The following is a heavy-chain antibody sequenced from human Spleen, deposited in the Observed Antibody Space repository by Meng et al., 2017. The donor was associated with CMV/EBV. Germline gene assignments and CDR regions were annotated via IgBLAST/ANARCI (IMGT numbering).Heavy chain of an antibody. CDR3: ARELEQQLSGMDV. V-gene: IGHV1-2*02. D-gene: IGHD6-13*01. Sequence: ASVKVSCKASGYTFTGYYIHWVRQAPGQGLEWMGWINPNSGGTNYALKFQGRVTMTRDTSINTAYMDLSRLRSDDTAVYYCARELEQQLSGMDVGGQGTTVTVSS. CDR2: INPNSGGT. CDR1: GYTFTGYY. J-gene: IGHJ6*01.